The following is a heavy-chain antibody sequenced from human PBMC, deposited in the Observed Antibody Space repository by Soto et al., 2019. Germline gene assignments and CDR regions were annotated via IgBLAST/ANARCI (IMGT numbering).Heavy chain of an antibody. CDR1: GFTFSSYG. J-gene: IGHJ4*02. V-gene: IGHV3-30*18. Sequence: QVQLVESGGGVVQPGRSLRLSCAASGFTFSSYGMHWVRQAPGKGLEWVAVISYDGNNKYYADSVKGRCTISRDNSKNTLYLQMNSLRAEDTAVYYWAKSVSNWNDGFFDYWGQGTLVTVSS. CDR3: AKSVSNWNDGFFDY. D-gene: IGHD1-1*01. CDR2: ISYDGNNK.